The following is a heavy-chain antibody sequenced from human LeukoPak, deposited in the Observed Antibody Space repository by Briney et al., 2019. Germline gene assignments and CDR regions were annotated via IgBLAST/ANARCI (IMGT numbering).Heavy chain of an antibody. CDR3: ARGRKELYYDFWSGYSNWFDP. V-gene: IGHV1-8*01. D-gene: IGHD3-3*01. CDR2: MNPNSGNT. J-gene: IGHJ5*02. Sequence: ASVKVSYKASGYTFTSYDINWVRQATGQGLEWMGWMNPNSGNTGYAQKFQGRVTMTRNTSISTAYMELSSLRSEDTAVYYCARGRKELYYDFWSGYSNWFDPWGQGTLVTVSS. CDR1: GYTFTSYD.